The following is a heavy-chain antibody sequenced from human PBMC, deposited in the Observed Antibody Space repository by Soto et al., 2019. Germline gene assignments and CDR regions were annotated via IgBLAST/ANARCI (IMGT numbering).Heavy chain of an antibody. J-gene: IGHJ6*02. D-gene: IGHD5-18*01. Sequence: SGPTLVNPTQTLTLTCTFSGFSLSTSGMCVSWIRQPPGKALEWLALIDWDDDKYYSTSLKTRLTISKDTSKTQVVLTMTNMAPVDTATYYRARILVDTAMAHYFSYGMHVCGQGTTDTVSS. CDR2: IDWDDDK. V-gene: IGHV2-70*01. CDR3: ARILVDTAMAHYFSYGMHV. CDR1: GFSLSTSGMC.